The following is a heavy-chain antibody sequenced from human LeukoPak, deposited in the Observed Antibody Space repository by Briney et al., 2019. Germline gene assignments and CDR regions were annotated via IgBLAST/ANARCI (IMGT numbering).Heavy chain of an antibody. CDR2: INTNTGNT. D-gene: IGHD6-19*01. V-gene: IGHV7-4-1*02. J-gene: IGHJ4*02. CDR1: GYTFTSYA. CDR3: ARDWVSSGWPRHFDY. Sequence: ASVKVSCKASGYTFTSYAMNWVRQAPGQGLEWMGWINTNTGNTTYAQGFTGRVVFSLDTSVSTAYLQISSLKAEDTAVYYCARDWVSSGWPRHFDYWGQGTLVTVSS.